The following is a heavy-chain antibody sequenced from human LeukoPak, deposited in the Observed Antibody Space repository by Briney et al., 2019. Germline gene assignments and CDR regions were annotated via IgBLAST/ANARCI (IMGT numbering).Heavy chain of an antibody. D-gene: IGHD2-2*01. CDR2: INAGNGNT. V-gene: IGHV1-3*01. CDR1: GYTFTSYA. Sequence: ASVKVSCEASGYTFTSYAMHWVRQAPGQRLEWMGWINAGNGNTKYSQKFQGRVTITRDTSASTAYMELSSLRSEDTAVYYCASSGYCSSTSCYPYYYYGMDVWGQGTTVTVSS. CDR3: ASSGYCSSTSCYPYYYYGMDV. J-gene: IGHJ6*02.